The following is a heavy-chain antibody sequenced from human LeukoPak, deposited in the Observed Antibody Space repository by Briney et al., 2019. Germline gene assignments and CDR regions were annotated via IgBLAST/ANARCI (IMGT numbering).Heavy chain of an antibody. CDR2: INSDGSST. J-gene: IGHJ1*01. CDR1: GFTFSSYW. V-gene: IGHV3-74*01. CDR3: ARVPITLAGTKDAKYFQH. D-gene: IGHD6-19*01. Sequence: GGSLRLSCAASGFTFSSYWMHWVRQAPGKGLVWVSRINSDGSSTNYADSVKGRFTISKDNAKNTLYLQMNSLRAEDTAVYYCARVPITLAGTKDAKYFQHWGQGTLVTVSS.